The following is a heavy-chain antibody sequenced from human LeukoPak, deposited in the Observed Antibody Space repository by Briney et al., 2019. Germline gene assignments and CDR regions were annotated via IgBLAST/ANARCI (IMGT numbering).Heavy chain of an antibody. D-gene: IGHD3-16*02. V-gene: IGHV1-2*02. Sequence: ASVKVSCKASGYTFTGYYMHWVRQAPGQGLEWRGWINPNSGGTNYAQKFQGRVTMTRDTSISTAYMELSRLRSDDTAVYYCARDHGDDYVWGSYRTNWFDPWGQGTLVTVSS. CDR1: GYTFTGYY. CDR3: ARDHGDDYVWGSYRTNWFDP. J-gene: IGHJ5*02. CDR2: INPNSGGT.